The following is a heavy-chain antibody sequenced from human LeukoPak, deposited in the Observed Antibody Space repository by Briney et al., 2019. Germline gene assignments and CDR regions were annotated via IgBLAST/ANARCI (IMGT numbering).Heavy chain of an antibody. CDR3: ARVNDILTGEAIIGWFDP. CDR1: GGSFSGYY. V-gene: IGHV4-34*01. CDR2: INHSGST. J-gene: IGHJ5*02. Sequence: SETLSLTCAVYGGSFSGYYWSWIRQPPGKGLEWIGEINHSGSTNYNPSLKSRVTISVDRSKNQFSLKLSSVTAADTAVYYCARVNDILTGEAIIGWFDPWGQGTLVTVSS. D-gene: IGHD3-9*01.